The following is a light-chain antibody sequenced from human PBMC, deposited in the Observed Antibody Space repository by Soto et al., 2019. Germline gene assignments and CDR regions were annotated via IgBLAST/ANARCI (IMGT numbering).Light chain of an antibody. J-gene: IGKJ4*01. Sequence: EIVLTQSPATLSSSPGERATLSCRASQSVSSYLAWYQQKPGQAPRLLIYGASTRATGIPARFSGSGSGTEFTLTISSLQSEDFAVYYCQQYDNWPLTFGGGTKVDIK. CDR3: QQYDNWPLT. V-gene: IGKV3-15*01. CDR1: QSVSSY. CDR2: GAS.